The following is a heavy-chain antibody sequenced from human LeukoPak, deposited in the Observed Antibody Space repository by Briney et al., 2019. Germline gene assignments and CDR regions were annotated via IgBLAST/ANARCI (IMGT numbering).Heavy chain of an antibody. CDR1: GGSMSSGSYH. J-gene: IGHJ4*02. CDR2: IYISGST. Sequence: SETLSLTCSVSGGSMSSGSYHWGWIRQPAGKGLESIGRIYISGSTHYNPSLKSRVTISVDTSKNQFSPQLTSVTAADTAVYYCARGYGGYVDYWGQGTLVTVSS. D-gene: IGHD4-23*01. V-gene: IGHV4-61*02. CDR3: ARGYGGYVDY.